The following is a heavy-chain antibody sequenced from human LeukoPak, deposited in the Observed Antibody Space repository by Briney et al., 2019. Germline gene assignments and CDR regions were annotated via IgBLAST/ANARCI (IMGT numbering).Heavy chain of an antibody. V-gene: IGHV3-21*01. D-gene: IGHD3-3*01. Sequence: GGSLRLSCAASGFTFSSYSMNWVRQAPGKGLEWVSSISSSSSYIYYADSVKGRFTISRDNSKNTLYLQMSSLRTEDTAIYYCVKAQYDFWSGLDYWGQGTLVTVSS. J-gene: IGHJ4*02. CDR1: GFTFSSYS. CDR2: ISSSSSYI. CDR3: VKAQYDFWSGLDY.